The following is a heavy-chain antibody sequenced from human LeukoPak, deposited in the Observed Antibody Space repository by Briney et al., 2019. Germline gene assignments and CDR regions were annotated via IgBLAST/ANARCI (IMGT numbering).Heavy chain of an antibody. CDR3: ARGAEWDTARVADWFDP. D-gene: IGHD5-18*01. CDR1: GYTFTTYY. J-gene: IGHJ5*02. CDR2: INPSGGST. V-gene: IGHV1-46*01. Sequence: ASVTVSCTASGYTFTTYYIHWVRQAPGQGLEWMGIINPSGGSTSYAQKFQGRVTMTRDTSTNTVYMELSSLKSEDTAIYYCARGAEWDTARVADWFDPWGQGTLVTVSS.